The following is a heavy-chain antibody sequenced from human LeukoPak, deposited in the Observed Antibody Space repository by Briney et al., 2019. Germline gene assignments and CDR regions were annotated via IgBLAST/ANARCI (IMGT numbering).Heavy chain of an antibody. J-gene: IGHJ4*02. CDR3: ARDIGGYDFWSGVDY. Sequence: GGSLRLSCAASGFTFSSYSMNWVRQAPGKGLKWVAVIWYDGSNKYYADSVKGRFTISRDNSKNTLYLQMNSLRAEDTAVYYCARDIGGYDFWSGVDYWGQGTLVTVSS. V-gene: IGHV3-33*08. CDR2: IWYDGSNK. D-gene: IGHD3-3*01. CDR1: GFTFSSYS.